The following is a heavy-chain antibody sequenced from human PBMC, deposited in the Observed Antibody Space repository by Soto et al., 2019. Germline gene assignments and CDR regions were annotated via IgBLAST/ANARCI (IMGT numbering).Heavy chain of an antibody. V-gene: IGHV3-74*01. CDR1: EFPFNDYW. D-gene: IGHD2-2*01. CDR2: INPDGTRT. Sequence: EVKLVESGGALVQPGGSLRLTCAASEFPFNDYWMHWVRQVPGKGLVWVSRINPDGTRTTYADSVKGRFTISRDNAKNTLYLQMNSPRAEDTALYYCVRDLIPSSSSYVGYWGQGTLVTVSS. J-gene: IGHJ4*02. CDR3: VRDLIPSSSSYVGY.